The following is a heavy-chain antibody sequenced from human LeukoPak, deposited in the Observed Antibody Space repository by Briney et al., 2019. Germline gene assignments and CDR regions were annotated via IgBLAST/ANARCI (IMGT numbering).Heavy chain of an antibody. J-gene: IGHJ4*01. CDR2: LFSGGDT. CDR1: GFSLSRYY. CDR3: ARQGYDSGFDY. V-gene: IGHV3-66*04. Sequence: GGSLRLSCAASGFSLSRYYMSWVRQAPGKGLEWVSVLFSGGDTYYADSVKDRFSISRDSSRETLFLQMNSLRADDTAVYYCARQGYDSGFDYWGHGTKVTVSS. D-gene: IGHD3-16*01.